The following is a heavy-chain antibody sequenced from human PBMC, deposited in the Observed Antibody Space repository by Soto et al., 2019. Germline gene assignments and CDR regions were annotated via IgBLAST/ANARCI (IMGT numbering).Heavy chain of an antibody. J-gene: IGHJ4*02. Sequence: PSETLSLTCTVSGGSISSSSYYWGWIRQPPGKGLEWIGSIFYSGSTYYNPSLKSRVTISVDTSKNQFSLKLTSVTAADTAVYYCARVPRAVAGTFFDYWGQGTLVT. D-gene: IGHD6-19*01. CDR2: IFYSGST. CDR1: GGSISSSSYY. CDR3: ARVPRAVAGTFFDY. V-gene: IGHV4-39*07.